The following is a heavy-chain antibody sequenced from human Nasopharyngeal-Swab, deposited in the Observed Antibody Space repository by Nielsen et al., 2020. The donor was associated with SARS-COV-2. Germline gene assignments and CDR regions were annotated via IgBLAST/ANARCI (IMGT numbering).Heavy chain of an antibody. Sequence: GESLKISCAASGFTFSDYYMSWIRQAPGKGLEWVSYISSSSSYTNYADSVKGRFTISRDNAKNSLYLQMNSLRAEDTAVYYCAREAMGIAVAGTFLGYMDVWGKGTTVTVSS. V-gene: IGHV3-11*06. J-gene: IGHJ6*03. CDR2: ISSSSSYT. CDR1: GFTFSDYY. D-gene: IGHD6-19*01. CDR3: AREAMGIAVAGTFLGYMDV.